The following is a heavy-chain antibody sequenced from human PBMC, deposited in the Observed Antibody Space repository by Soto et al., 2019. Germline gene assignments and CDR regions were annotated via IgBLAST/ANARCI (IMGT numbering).Heavy chain of an antibody. CDR2: IYTSGST. V-gene: IGHV4-4*07. D-gene: IGHD6-6*01. J-gene: IGHJ6*02. CDR3: ARGTEVSRIAARPQGYYGMDV. Sequence: SETLSLTCTVSGGSISSYYWSWIRQPAGKGLEWIGRIYTSGSTNYNPSLKSRVTMSVDTSKNQFSLKLSSVTAADTAVYYCARGTEVSRIAARPQGYYGMDVWGQGTTVTVSS. CDR1: GGSISSYY.